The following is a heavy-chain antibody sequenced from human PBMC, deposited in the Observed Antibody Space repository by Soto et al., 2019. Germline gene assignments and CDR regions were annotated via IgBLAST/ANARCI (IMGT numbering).Heavy chain of an antibody. D-gene: IGHD6-13*01. CDR2: ISSSSSTI. J-gene: IGHJ5*02. Sequence: EVQLVESGGGLVQPGGSLRLSCAASGFTFSSYSMNWVRQAPGKGLEWVSYISSSSSTIYYADSVKGRFTISRDNAKNSLYLQMNSLRAEDTAVYYCARHPERIAESGWFDPGGQGTLVTVSS. CDR3: ARHPERIAESGWFDP. CDR1: GFTFSSYS. V-gene: IGHV3-48*01.